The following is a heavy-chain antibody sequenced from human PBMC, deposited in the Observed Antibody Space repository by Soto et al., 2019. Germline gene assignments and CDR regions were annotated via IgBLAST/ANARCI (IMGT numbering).Heavy chain of an antibody. Sequence: QVQLVQSGAEVKKPGASVKVSCKASGYTFTGYYMHWVRQAPGQWLEWMGWINPNSGGTNYAQKFQGRVTMTRDTSISTAYMELSRLRSEETAVYYCAREYSSGWYVSYWGQGTLVTVSS. CDR2: INPNSGGT. D-gene: IGHD6-19*01. J-gene: IGHJ4*02. CDR3: AREYSSGWYVSY. CDR1: GYTFTGYY. V-gene: IGHV1-2*02.